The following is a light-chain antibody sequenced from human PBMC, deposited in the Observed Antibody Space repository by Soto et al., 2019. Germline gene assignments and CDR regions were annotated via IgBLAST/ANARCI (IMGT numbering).Light chain of an antibody. CDR3: QQYATSPLT. CDR1: QSISSTQ. Sequence: EIVLTQSPDTLSLSPGERATLSCRASQSISSTQLVWYQQRPGQAPSLLIFGASSRATGIPHRFSGSGSGTDFTLAISGLEPEEFAVYYWQQYATSPLTFGQGTKTAIK. V-gene: IGKV3-20*01. J-gene: IGKJ1*01. CDR2: GAS.